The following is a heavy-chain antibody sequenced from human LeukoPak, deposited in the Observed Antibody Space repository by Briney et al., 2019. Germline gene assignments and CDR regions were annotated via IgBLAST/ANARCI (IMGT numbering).Heavy chain of an antibody. CDR2: IGTAGDT. Sequence: GGSLRLSCAASGFTFSSYDMHWVRQATGKGLEWVSAIGTAGDTYYPGSVKGRFTISRESAKNSLYLQMNSLRAGDTAVYYCARGYDILTGDSYFDYWGLGTLVTVSS. CDR1: GFTFSSYD. D-gene: IGHD3-9*01. J-gene: IGHJ4*02. V-gene: IGHV3-13*01. CDR3: ARGYDILTGDSYFDY.